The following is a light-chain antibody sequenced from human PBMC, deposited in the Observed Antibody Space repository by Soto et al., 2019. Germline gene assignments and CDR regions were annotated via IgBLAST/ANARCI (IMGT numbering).Light chain of an antibody. CDR2: GAS. CDR1: QTVMKSY. Sequence: EIVLTQSPDILSLSPGERATLACRASQTVMKSYIAWYQQKPGQAPRLHISGASNWAIGTPDRFNASASGTDFILTITDVEPEDYAFYYCQQYSASPYTFGQGTTLDIK. CDR3: QQYSASPYT. V-gene: IGKV3-20*01. J-gene: IGKJ2*01.